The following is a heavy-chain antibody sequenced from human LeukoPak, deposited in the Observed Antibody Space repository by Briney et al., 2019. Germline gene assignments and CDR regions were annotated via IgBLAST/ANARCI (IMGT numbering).Heavy chain of an antibody. J-gene: IGHJ4*02. CDR3: ARTGQRGYSYGYFDY. V-gene: IGHV1-46*01. CDR1: GYTFTSYY. CDR2: IIPRGGST. Sequence: ASVKVSCKASGYTFTSYYMHWVRQAPGQGLEWMGIIIPRGGSTNYAQKFQGRVTMTRDTSTSTVYMELSSLRSEDTAVYYCARTGQRGYSYGYFDYWGQGTLVTVSS. D-gene: IGHD5-18*01.